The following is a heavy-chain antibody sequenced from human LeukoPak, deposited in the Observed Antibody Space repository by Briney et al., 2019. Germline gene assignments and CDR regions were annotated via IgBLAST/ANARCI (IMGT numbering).Heavy chain of an antibody. CDR2: IYTSGST. V-gene: IGHV4-4*07. D-gene: IGHD3-9*01. Sequence: PSETLSLTCTVSGGSISSYYWSWIRQPAGKGLEWIGRIYTSGSTNYNPSLKSRVTMSVDTSKNQFSLNLSSVTAADKAVYYCARHSLWYDILTGYYMAYYYGMDVWGQGTTVTVSS. J-gene: IGHJ6*02. CDR3: ARHSLWYDILTGYYMAYYYGMDV. CDR1: GGSISSYY.